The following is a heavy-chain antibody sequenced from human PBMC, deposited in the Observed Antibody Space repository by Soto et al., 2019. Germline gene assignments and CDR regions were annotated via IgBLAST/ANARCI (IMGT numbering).Heavy chain of an antibody. D-gene: IGHD4-17*01. CDR3: ARGRSTTATSDY. Sequence: TLSLTCAVYGGSFSGYYWSWIRQPPGKGLEWIGEINHSGSTNYNPSLKSRVTISVDTSKNQFSLKLSSVTAADTAVYYCARGRSTTATSDYWGQGTLVTVSS. J-gene: IGHJ4*02. CDR2: INHSGST. V-gene: IGHV4-34*01. CDR1: GGSFSGYY.